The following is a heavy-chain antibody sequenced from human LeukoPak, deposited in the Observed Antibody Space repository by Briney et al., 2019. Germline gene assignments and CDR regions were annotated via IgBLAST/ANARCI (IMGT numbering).Heavy chain of an antibody. CDR2: IFYSGST. Sequence: SETLSLTCTVSGGCISSYYWSWIRQPPGKGLEWIGYIFYSGSTNYNPSLRSRVTISLDTSKNQFSLKLSSVTAADTAVYYCARLTMFRGVIYGTDWHSDLWGRGTLVTVSS. CDR3: ARLTMFRGVIYGTDWHSDL. J-gene: IGHJ2*01. CDR1: GGCISSYY. V-gene: IGHV4-59*12. D-gene: IGHD3-10*01.